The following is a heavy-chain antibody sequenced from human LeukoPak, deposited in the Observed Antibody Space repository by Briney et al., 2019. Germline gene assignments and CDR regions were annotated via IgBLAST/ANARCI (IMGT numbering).Heavy chain of an antibody. CDR2: ISAYNGNT. V-gene: IGHV1-18*01. J-gene: IGHJ5*02. CDR3: ARDLWELLRPNWFDP. Sequence: GASVKVSCKASGYTFTSFGISWVRQAPGQGLEWMGWISAYNGNTNYAQKLQGRVTMTTDTSTSTAYMELRGLRSDDTAVYYCARDLWELLRPNWFDPWGQGTLVTVSS. D-gene: IGHD1-26*01. CDR1: GYTFTSFG.